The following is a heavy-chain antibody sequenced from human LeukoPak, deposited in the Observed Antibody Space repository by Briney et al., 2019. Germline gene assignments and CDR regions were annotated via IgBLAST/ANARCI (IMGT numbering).Heavy chain of an antibody. D-gene: IGHD2-21*01. J-gene: IGHJ4*02. CDR1: GFTFSTYS. CDR3: AREGTAYCGGDCYLDY. V-gene: IGHV3-21*01. Sequence: PGTSLRLSCAASGFTFSTYSMNWVRQAPGKGLEWISSIRDSSSYIYYADSVKGRFTLSRDNAKDSLYLQMSGLRAEDTAVYYCAREGTAYCGGDCYLDYWGQGTLVTVSS. CDR2: IRDSSSYI.